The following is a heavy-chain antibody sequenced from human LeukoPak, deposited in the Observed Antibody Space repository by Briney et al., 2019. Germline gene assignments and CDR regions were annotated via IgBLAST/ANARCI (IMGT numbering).Heavy chain of an antibody. D-gene: IGHD3-10*01. CDR1: GKTLTELS. V-gene: IGHV1-24*01. J-gene: IGHJ4*02. CDR2: FDPEDTET. CDR3: ATDLGIWFDKNNT. Sequence: ASVKVSCKVSGKTLTELSMHWVRQAPGKGLEWMGGFDPEDTETIYAQKFQGRVTMTEDTSTDTAYMELSSLNSEDTAVYYCATDLGIWFDKNNTWGQGTLVTVSP.